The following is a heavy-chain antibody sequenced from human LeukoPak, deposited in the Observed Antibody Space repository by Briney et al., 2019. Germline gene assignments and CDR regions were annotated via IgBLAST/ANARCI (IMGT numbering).Heavy chain of an antibody. CDR1: GGSISSYY. CDR2: IDYSGST. CDR3: ARQTFGVLYFDS. J-gene: IGHJ4*02. Sequence: SETLSLTCTVSGGSISSYYWSWIRQPPGKGLEWIGYIDYSGSTNYNPSLKSRVTISTDMSKNQFSLKLTSVTAADTAVYYCARQTFGVLYFDSWGQGTLAIVSS. V-gene: IGHV4-59*08. D-gene: IGHD3-10*01.